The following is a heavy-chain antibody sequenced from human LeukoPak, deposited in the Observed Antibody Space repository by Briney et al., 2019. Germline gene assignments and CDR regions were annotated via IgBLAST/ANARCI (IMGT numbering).Heavy chain of an antibody. Sequence: ASVKVSCKASGYTFTGYYMHWVRQAPGQGLEWMEWINPNSGGTNYAQKFQGWVTMTRDTSISTAYMELSRLRSDDTAVYYCARDLSSSSWPDAFDIWGQGTMVTVSS. CDR2: INPNSGGT. J-gene: IGHJ3*02. CDR1: GYTFTGYY. V-gene: IGHV1-2*04. D-gene: IGHD6-13*01. CDR3: ARDLSSSSWPDAFDI.